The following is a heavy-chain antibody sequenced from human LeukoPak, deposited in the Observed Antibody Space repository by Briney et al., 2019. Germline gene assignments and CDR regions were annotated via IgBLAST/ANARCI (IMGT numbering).Heavy chain of an antibody. CDR3: ARHYYDSSGRKPYYFDY. D-gene: IGHD3-22*01. J-gene: IGHJ4*02. CDR1: GGSISSSSYY. V-gene: IGHV4-39*01. CDR2: IYYSGST. Sequence: PSETLSLTCTVSGGSISSSSYYWCWIRQPPGKGLEWIGSIYYSGSTYYNPSLKSRVTISVDTSKNQFSLKLSSVTAADTAVYYCARHYYDSSGRKPYYFDYWGQGTLVTVSS.